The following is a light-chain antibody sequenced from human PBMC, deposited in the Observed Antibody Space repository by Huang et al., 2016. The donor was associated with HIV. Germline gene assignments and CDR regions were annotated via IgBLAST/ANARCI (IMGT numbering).Light chain of an antibody. V-gene: IGKV3-15*01. Sequence: EIVMTQSPATLSLSPGERATLSCRASQRIGTNLAWYQQNPGQAPRLLIYGGSTRASGIPDRFRCSGSGTEFTLTIYSLQAEDFAVYYCQQYQVWPPATFGQGTRVEIK. CDR1: QRIGTN. CDR2: GGS. J-gene: IGKJ1*01. CDR3: QQYQVWPPAT.